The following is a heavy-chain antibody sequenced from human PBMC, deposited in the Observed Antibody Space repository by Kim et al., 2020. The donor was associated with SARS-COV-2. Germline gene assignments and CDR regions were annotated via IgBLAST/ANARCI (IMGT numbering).Heavy chain of an antibody. Sequence: DSLKCRFTISRDNSKNTLYLQMNSLRAEDTAVYYCASIYYYDSSDDAFDIWGQGTMVTVSS. V-gene: IGHV3-23*01. D-gene: IGHD3-22*01. J-gene: IGHJ3*02. CDR3: ASIYYYDSSDDAFDI.